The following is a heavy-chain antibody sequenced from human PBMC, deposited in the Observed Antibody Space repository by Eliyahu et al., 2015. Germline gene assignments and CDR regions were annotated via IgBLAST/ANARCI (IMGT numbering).Heavy chain of an antibody. CDR2: IKHSGRT. CDR3: ARDVDGAFDS. Sequence: QVQLQQWGAGLLKPSETLSLTCAVYGGSFSGYYWSWIRQPPGKGLEWIGEIKHSGRTNYNPSLKSRVTMSVDTSKNQFSLKLSSVTAADTAVYYCARDVDGAFDSWGQGTMVTVSS. V-gene: IGHV4-34*01. D-gene: IGHD5-24*01. J-gene: IGHJ3*02. CDR1: GGSFSGYY.